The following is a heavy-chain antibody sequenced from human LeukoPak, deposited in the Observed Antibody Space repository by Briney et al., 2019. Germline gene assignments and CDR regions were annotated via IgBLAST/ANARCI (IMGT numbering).Heavy chain of an antibody. Sequence: SETLSLTCAISGDSVSSNSAAWTWIRQSPSRGLEWLGRTYYRSKWYNDYAVSVKSRISINPDTSKTQFSLQLDSVTPEDTAVYYCARGRGYCSGGDCNYFDYWGQGTLVTVSS. CDR3: ARGRGYCSGGDCNYFDY. CDR2: TYYRSKWYN. J-gene: IGHJ4*02. D-gene: IGHD2-15*01. V-gene: IGHV6-1*01. CDR1: GDSVSSNSAA.